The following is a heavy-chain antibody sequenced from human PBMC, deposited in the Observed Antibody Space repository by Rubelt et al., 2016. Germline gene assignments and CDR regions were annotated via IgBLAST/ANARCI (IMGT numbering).Heavy chain of an antibody. CDR2: IYPGDSDT. V-gene: IGHV5-51*01. J-gene: IGHJ5*02. CDR1: GFSFSSYW. D-gene: IGHD1/OR15-1a*01. Sequence: EVQLVQSGAEVKKPGESLKISCTGSGFSFSSYWIAWVRQMPGQGLEFMGIIYPGDSDTSYSPSFQGQVTISADKSISTAYLQWSTLKASDTAMDYCTRMGKITARTKWFDPWGQGTLVTVSS. CDR3: TRMGKITARTKWFDP.